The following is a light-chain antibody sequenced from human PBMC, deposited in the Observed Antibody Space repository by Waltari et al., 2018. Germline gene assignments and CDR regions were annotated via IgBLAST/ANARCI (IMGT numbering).Light chain of an antibody. CDR3: QPLNSYPLT. V-gene: IGKV1-9*01. CDR2: AAS. J-gene: IGKJ4*02. Sequence: IQLTQSPSSLSASVGYRVTNCCLASQGLSSYLAWYQQNPGKAPKPLIYAASTLQSGAPLSFSGCGSGTEATYTCSSLQRDDSATYYSQPLNSYPLTLGGGPKVEIK. CDR1: QGLSSY.